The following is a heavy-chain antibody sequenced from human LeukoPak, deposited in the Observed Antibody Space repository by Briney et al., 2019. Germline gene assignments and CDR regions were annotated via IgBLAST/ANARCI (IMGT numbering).Heavy chain of an antibody. J-gene: IGHJ4*02. CDR3: ARQSSTGYYYDSSGYYYPRLNFDY. CDR2: IYYSGST. CDR1: GGSISSSSYY. Sequence: SETLSLTCTVSGGSISSSSYYWGWIRQPPGKGLEWIGSIYYSGSTYYNPSLKSRVTISVDTSKNQFSLKLCSVTAADTAVYYCARQSSTGYYYDSSGYYYPRLNFDYWGQGTLVTVSS. D-gene: IGHD3-22*01. V-gene: IGHV4-39*01.